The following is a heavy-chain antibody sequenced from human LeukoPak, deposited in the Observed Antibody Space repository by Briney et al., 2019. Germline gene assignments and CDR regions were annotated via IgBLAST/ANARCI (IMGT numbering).Heavy chain of an antibody. Sequence: GGSLRLSCVASGFTFSRYWMHWVRQAPGKGLVWVSRINSDGSSITYADSVKGRFTISRDNSKNTLYLQMGSLRAEDMATYYCARGDSGSYYGAFDIWGQGTMVTVSS. V-gene: IGHV3-74*03. CDR1: GFTFSRYW. CDR3: ARGDSGSYYGAFDI. J-gene: IGHJ3*02. D-gene: IGHD1-26*01. CDR2: INSDGSSI.